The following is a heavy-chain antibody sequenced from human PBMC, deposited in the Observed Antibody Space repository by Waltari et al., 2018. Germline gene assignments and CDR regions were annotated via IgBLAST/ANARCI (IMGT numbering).Heavy chain of an antibody. V-gene: IGHV1-8*01. CDR3: ARGHHPPYFDY. J-gene: IGHJ4*02. Sequence: QVQLVQSGAEVKKPGASVKVSCKASGYTFTSYDINWVRQATGQGLEWMGWMKPNSGNTNYAQKLQGRVTMTTDTSTSTAYMELRSLRSDDTAVYYCARGHHPPYFDYWGQGTLVIVSS. CDR2: MKPNSGNT. CDR1: GYTFTSYD.